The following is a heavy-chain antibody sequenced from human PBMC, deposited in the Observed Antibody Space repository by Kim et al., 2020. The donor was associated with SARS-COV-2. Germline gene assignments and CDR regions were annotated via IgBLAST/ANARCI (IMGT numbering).Heavy chain of an antibody. D-gene: IGHD1-26*01. Sequence: YNQSLKSRVTISLDTSKSQFSLKLTPVTAADTAVYYCARHPAYSGSTDFDYWGQGTLVTVSS. V-gene: IGHV4-39*01. J-gene: IGHJ4*02. CDR3: ARHPAYSGSTDFDY.